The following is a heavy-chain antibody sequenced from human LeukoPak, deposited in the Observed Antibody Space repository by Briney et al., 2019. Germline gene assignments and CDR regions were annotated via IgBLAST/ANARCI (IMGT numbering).Heavy chain of an antibody. Sequence: GGSLRLSCAASGFTVSSNYMSWVRQAPGKGLEWVSVIYSGGSTYYADSVKGRFTISRDNSKNTLYLQMYSLRAEDTAVYYCARDRRDYGGNSGFDYWGQGTLATVSS. CDR1: GFTVSSNY. J-gene: IGHJ4*02. V-gene: IGHV3-53*01. CDR2: IYSGGST. CDR3: ARDRRDYGGNSGFDY. D-gene: IGHD4-23*01.